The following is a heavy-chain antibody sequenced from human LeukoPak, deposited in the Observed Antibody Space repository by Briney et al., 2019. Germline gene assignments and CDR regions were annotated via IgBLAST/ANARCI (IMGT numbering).Heavy chain of an antibody. J-gene: IGHJ5*02. CDR2: INPNSGGT. CDR1: GYTFTGYY. V-gene: IGHV1-2*02. D-gene: IGHD1-1*01. CDR3: AVLQLERLDNWFDP. Sequence: ASVKVSCKASGYTFTGYYMHWVRRAPGQGLEWMGWINPNSGGTNYAQKFQGRVTMTRDTSISTAYMELSRLRSDDTAVYYCAVLQLERLDNWFDPWGQGTLVTVSS.